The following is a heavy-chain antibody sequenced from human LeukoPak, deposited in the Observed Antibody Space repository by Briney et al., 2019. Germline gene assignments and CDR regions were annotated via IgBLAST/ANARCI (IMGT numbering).Heavy chain of an antibody. D-gene: IGHD3-10*01. J-gene: IGHJ6*03. Sequence: ASVKVSCKASGYTFISYYMHWVRQAPGQGLEWMGIINPSGGSTSYAQKFQGRVTMTRDTSTSTVYMELSSLRSEDTAVYYCARDFKVTMVRGVENYYYYMDVWGKGTTVTVSS. CDR1: GYTFISYY. CDR2: INPSGGST. V-gene: IGHV1-46*03. CDR3: ARDFKVTMVRGVENYYYYMDV.